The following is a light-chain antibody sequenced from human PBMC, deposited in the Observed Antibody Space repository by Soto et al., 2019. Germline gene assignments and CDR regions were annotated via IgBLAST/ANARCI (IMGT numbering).Light chain of an antibody. CDR3: QKYNSAPPT. Sequence: DIQMTQSPSSLSASVGDRVTITCRASQGISTYLAGYQQKPGKVPKLLIYAASTLQSGVPSRFSGSGSGTDFTLTISSLQPEDVATYYCQKYNSAPPTFGRGTKVDIK. V-gene: IGKV1-27*01. CDR1: QGISTY. CDR2: AAS. J-gene: IGKJ1*01.